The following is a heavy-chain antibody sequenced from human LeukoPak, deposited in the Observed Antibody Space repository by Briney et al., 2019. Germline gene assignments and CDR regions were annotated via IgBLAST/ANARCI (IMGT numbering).Heavy chain of an antibody. Sequence: SETLSLTCTVSGGSISSYYWSWIRQPPGKGLEWIGYIYYSGSTNYNPSLKSRVTISVDTSKNQFSLQLSSVTAADTAVYYCARFVDTAMVTPYYFDYWGQGTLVTVSS. J-gene: IGHJ4*02. D-gene: IGHD5-18*01. CDR3: ARFVDTAMVTPYYFDY. CDR2: IYYSGST. V-gene: IGHV4-59*01. CDR1: GGSISSYY.